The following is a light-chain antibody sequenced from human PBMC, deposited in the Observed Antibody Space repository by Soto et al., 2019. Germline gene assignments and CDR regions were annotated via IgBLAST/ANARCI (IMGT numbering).Light chain of an antibody. CDR3: LQDHNYPWT. CDR2: AAS. CDR1: QGIRND. J-gene: IGKJ1*01. V-gene: IGKV1-6*01. Sequence: AIQMTQSPSSLSASVGDRVTITCRASQGIRNDLGWFQQKPGKAPNLLIYAASSLQSGVPSRFSGSGSGTDLSLTISSLQPEDFATYYCLQDHNYPWTFGQGTKVDI.